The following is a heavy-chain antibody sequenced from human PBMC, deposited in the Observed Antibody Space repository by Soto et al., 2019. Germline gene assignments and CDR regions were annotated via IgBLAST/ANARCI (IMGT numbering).Heavy chain of an antibody. J-gene: IGHJ6*03. V-gene: IGHV4-31*03. CDR1: GFYLSSGFYY. Sequence: SETMSLTCTVSGFYLSSGFYYWSWISPHPGKGLEWIGYIYYSGSTYYNPSLKSRVTISVDTSKNQFSLKLSSVTAADTAVYYGARTIAAAHYYYYYMDVWGKGNTVTVSS. D-gene: IGHD2-21*01. CDR3: ARTIAAAHYYYYYMDV. CDR2: IYYSGST.